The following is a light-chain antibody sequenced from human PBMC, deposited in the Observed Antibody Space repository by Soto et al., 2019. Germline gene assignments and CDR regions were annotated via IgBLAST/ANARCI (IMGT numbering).Light chain of an antibody. V-gene: IGLV3-9*01. CDR3: QVWYSSAV. CDR1: KIGSKN. J-gene: IGLJ1*01. Sequence: SYELTQPLSVSVALGQTARITCGGNKIGSKNVQWYQQKPGQAPVLVIYRDFNRPSGIPERFSGSNSGNTATLTISRAQAGDEADYYCQVWYSSAVFGTGTKVTVL. CDR2: RDF.